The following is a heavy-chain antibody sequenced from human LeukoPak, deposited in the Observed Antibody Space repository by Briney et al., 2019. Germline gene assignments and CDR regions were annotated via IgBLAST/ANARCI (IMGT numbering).Heavy chain of an antibody. CDR3: ARKVEGYCSSTSCYAYYYYGMDV. CDR2: MNPNSGNT. J-gene: IGHJ6*02. Sequence: ASVKVSCKASGYTFTSYDINWVRQATGQGLEWMGWMNPNSGNTGYAQKFQGRVTMTRNTSISTAYMELSSLRSEDTAVYYCARKVEGYCSSTSCYAYYYYGMDVWGQGTTVTVSS. CDR1: GYTFTSYD. D-gene: IGHD2-2*01. V-gene: IGHV1-8*01.